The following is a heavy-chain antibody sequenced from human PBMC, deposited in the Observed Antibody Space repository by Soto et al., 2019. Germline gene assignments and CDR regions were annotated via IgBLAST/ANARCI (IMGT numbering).Heavy chain of an antibody. CDR2: IDPSDSYT. J-gene: IGHJ6*02. CDR3: ARHQGYNWKGLPRKTYYYYGMDV. CDR1: GYSFTSYW. V-gene: IGHV5-10-1*01. D-gene: IGHD1-1*01. Sequence: PGESLKISCKGSGYSFTSYWISWVRQMPGKGLEWMGRIDPSDSYTNYSPSFQGHVTISADKSISTAYLQWSSLKASDTAMYYCARHQGYNWKGLPRKTYYYYGMDVWGQGTTVTVSS.